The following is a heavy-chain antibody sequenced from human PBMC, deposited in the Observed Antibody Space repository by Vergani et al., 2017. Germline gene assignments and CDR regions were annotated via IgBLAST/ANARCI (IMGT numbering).Heavy chain of an antibody. Sequence: QVQLVQSGAEVKKPGASVQVSCKASGYTFTSYGISWVRQAPGQGLEWMGWISAYNCNTNYAQKLQGRVTMTTDTSTSTAYMELRSLRSDDTAVYYCARDVVVVPAGIYYYYGMDVWGQGTTVTVSS. CDR2: ISAYNCNT. V-gene: IGHV1-18*01. CDR3: ARDVVVVPAGIYYYYGMDV. J-gene: IGHJ6*02. CDR1: GYTFTSYG. D-gene: IGHD2-2*01.